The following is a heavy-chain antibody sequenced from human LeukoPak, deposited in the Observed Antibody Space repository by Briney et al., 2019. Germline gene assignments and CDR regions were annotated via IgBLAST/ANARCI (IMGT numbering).Heavy chain of an antibody. CDR2: INPNSGGT. V-gene: IGHV1-2*02. Sequence: ASVNVSCKASGYTFTGYYMHWVRQAPGQGLEWMGWINPNSGGTNYAQKFQGRVTMTRDTSISTAYMELSRLRSDDTAVYYCARDCSGGSCRAHGAFDIWGQGTMVTVSS. CDR3: ARDCSGGSCRAHGAFDI. CDR1: GYTFTGYY. D-gene: IGHD2-15*01. J-gene: IGHJ3*02.